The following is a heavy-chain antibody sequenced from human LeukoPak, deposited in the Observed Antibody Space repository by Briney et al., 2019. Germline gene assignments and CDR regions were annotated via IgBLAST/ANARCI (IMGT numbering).Heavy chain of an antibody. Sequence: SETLSLTCTVSGGSISSSSYYWGWIRQPPGKGLEWIGSIYYSGSTYYNPSLKSRVTISVDTSKNQFSLKLSSVTAADTAVYYCARIPTDYYDSSGYPEYYFDYWGQGTLVTVSS. CDR1: GGSISSSSYY. V-gene: IGHV4-39*07. CDR3: ARIPTDYYDSSGYPEYYFDY. D-gene: IGHD3-22*01. J-gene: IGHJ4*02. CDR2: IYYSGST.